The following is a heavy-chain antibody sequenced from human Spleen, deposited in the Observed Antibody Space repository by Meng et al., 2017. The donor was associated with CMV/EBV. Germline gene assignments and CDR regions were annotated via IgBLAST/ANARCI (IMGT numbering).Heavy chain of an antibody. J-gene: IGHJ4*02. V-gene: IGHV1-2*02. CDR1: GYTFTGYY. Sequence: ASVKVSCKASGYTFTGYYIHWLRQAPGQGPEWLGWIFPYSGATKYAQKIQDRVTMTSDTSISTAYMELSRVKFDDTAVYYCARPFYDSRGGGAFEKWGQGTLVTVSS. CDR3: ARPFYDSRGGGAFEK. D-gene: IGHD3-22*01. CDR2: IFPYSGAT.